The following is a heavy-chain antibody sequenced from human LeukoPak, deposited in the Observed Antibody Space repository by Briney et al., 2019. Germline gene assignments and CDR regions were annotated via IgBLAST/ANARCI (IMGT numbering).Heavy chain of an antibody. CDR2: ISGSGGST. J-gene: IGHJ5*02. D-gene: IGHD6-13*01. V-gene: IGHV3-23*01. CDR1: GFTFSSYA. Sequence: GGSLRLTCAASGFTFSSYAMSWVRQAPGKGLEWVSAISGSGGSTYYADSVKGRFTISRDNSKNTLYLQMNSLRAEDTAVYYCAKLPGIAAAGTGWFDPWGQGTLVTVSS. CDR3: AKLPGIAAAGTGWFDP.